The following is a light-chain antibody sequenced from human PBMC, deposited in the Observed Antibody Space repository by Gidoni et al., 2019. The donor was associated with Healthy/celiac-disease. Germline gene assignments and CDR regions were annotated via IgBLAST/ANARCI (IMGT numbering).Light chain of an antibody. CDR2: ASS. CDR1: QSISSY. Sequence: DIQITQSPSPLSASVGDRVTITCRASQSISSYLNWYQQKPGKAPKLLIYASSSLQSGVPSRFSGSGSGTDFTLTISSLQPEDFATYYCQQSYSTPSFGQGTKLEIK. V-gene: IGKV1-39*01. J-gene: IGKJ2*03. CDR3: QQSYSTPS.